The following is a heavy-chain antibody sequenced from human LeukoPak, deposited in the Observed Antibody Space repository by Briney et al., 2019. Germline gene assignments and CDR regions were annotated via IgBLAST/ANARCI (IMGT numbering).Heavy chain of an antibody. CDR3: ARDRCSNSDCPFDY. CDR2: ISTSSTYI. V-gene: IGHV3-21*06. J-gene: IGHJ4*02. D-gene: IGHD2-21*02. Sequence: PGGSLRLSCVGSGFTFGIHGMNWVCQAPGKGLEWVSFISTSSTYIKYADSLKGRFTVSRDNVKSSLYLQMSSLTAEDTAVYYCARDRCSNSDCPFDYWGQGTLVTVSS. CDR1: GFTFGIHG.